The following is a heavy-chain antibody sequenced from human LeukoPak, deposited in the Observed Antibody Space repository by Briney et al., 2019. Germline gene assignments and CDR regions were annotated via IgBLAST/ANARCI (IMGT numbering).Heavy chain of an antibody. D-gene: IGHD6-13*01. CDR2: IYYSGST. CDR1: GGSISSYY. Sequence: PSETLSLTCSVSGGSISSYYWTWIRQPPGKGLEWIGHIYYSGSTNYNPSLKSRVTISVDTSKNQFSLKLSSVTAADTALYYCASSSNLLSAGTTFDYWGQGTLVTVSS. J-gene: IGHJ4*02. CDR3: ASSSNLLSAGTTFDY. V-gene: IGHV4-59*01.